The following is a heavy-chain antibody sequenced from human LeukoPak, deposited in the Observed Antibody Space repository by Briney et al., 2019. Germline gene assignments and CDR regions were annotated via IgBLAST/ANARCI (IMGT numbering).Heavy chain of an antibody. D-gene: IGHD3-16*01. CDR1: GGSISSGGHY. J-gene: IGHJ4*02. CDR2: IYYSGST. Sequence: SQTLSLTCTVSGGSISSGGHYWSWNRQHPGKGLEWIGYIYYSGSTYYNPSLKSRVTISVDTSKNQSSLKLSSVTAADTAVYYCARLILAEWSDRYFDYWGQGTLVTVSS. V-gene: IGHV4-31*03. CDR3: ARLILAEWSDRYFDY.